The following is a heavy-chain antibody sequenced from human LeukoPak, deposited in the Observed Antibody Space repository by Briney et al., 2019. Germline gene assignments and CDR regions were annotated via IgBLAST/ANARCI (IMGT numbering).Heavy chain of an antibody. CDR2: ISSSGSTI. Sequence: PGGSLRLSCAASGFTFSSYGMSWIRQAPGKGLEWVSYISSSGSTIYYADSVKGRFTISRDNAKNSLYLQMNSLRAEDTAVYYCASSPIPSSGYYYYYYYMDVWGKGTTVTVSS. J-gene: IGHJ6*03. CDR1: GFTFSSYG. V-gene: IGHV3-11*01. CDR3: ASSPIPSSGYYYYYYYMDV.